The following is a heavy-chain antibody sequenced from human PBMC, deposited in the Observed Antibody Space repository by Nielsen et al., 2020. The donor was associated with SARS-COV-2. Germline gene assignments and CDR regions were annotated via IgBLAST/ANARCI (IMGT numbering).Heavy chain of an antibody. CDR1: GFTFSSYA. D-gene: IGHD1-26*01. V-gene: IGHV3-30-3*01. CDR2: ISYDGSNK. J-gene: IGHJ4*02. Sequence: GESLKISCAASGFTFSSYAMHWVRQAPGKGLEWVAVISYDGSNKYYADSVKGRFTISRDNSKNTLYLQMNSLRAEDTAVYYCARDKVGATLDYWGQGTLVTVSS. CDR3: ARDKVGATLDY.